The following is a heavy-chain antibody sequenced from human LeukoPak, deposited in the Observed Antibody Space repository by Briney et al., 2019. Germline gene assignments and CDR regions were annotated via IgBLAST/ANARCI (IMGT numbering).Heavy chain of an antibody. Sequence: SVKVSCKASGYTFTSYYMHWVRQAPGQGLEWMGGIIPIFGTANYAQKFQGRVTITTDESTSTAYMELSSLRSEDTAVYYCARDLGEIQLWLRGWFDPWGQGTLVTVSS. CDR2: IIPIFGTA. CDR1: GYTFTSYY. V-gene: IGHV1-69*05. J-gene: IGHJ5*02. CDR3: ARDLGEIQLWLRGWFDP. D-gene: IGHD5-18*01.